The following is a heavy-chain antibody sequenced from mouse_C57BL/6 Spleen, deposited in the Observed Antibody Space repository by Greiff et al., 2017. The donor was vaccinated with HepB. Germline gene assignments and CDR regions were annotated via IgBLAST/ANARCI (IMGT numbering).Heavy chain of an antibody. Sequence: QVQLQQPGAELVKPGASVKLSCKASGYTFTSYWMHWVKQRPGQGLEWIGMIHPNSGSTNYNEKFKSKATLTVDKSSSTAYMQLSSLTSEDSAVYYCARVNFNWDGVDYWGQGTTLTVSS. CDR3: ARVNFNWDGVDY. J-gene: IGHJ2*01. D-gene: IGHD4-1*01. CDR2: IHPNSGST. CDR1: GYTFTSYW. V-gene: IGHV1-64*01.